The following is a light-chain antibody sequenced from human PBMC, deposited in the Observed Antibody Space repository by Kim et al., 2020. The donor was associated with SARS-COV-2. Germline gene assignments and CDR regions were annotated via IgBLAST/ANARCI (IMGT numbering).Light chain of an antibody. CDR3: AAWDDSLNGV. CDR1: SSNIGSNT. V-gene: IGLV1-44*01. CDR2: SNN. J-gene: IGLJ3*02. Sequence: PGQRVTISCSGSSSNIGSNTVNWYQQLPGTAPKLLIYSNNQRPSGVPDRCSGSKSGTSASLAISGLQSEDEADYYCAAWDDSLNGVFGGGTQLTVL.